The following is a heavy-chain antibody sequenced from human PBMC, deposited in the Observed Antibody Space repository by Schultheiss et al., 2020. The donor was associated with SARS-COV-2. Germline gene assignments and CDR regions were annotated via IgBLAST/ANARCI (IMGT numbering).Heavy chain of an antibody. J-gene: IGHJ1*01. CDR2: ISYAGSDQ. Sequence: GGSLRLSCAASGFMFTNYGMHWVRQAPGKGLEWVAAISYAGSDQYYADSVKGRFTISRDNSKNTLYLQMNSLRAEDTAVYYCAKSEPGYYDSSGYYSGEYFQHWGQGTLVTVSS. D-gene: IGHD3-22*01. V-gene: IGHV3-30*18. CDR3: AKSEPGYYDSSGYYSGEYFQH. CDR1: GFMFTNYG.